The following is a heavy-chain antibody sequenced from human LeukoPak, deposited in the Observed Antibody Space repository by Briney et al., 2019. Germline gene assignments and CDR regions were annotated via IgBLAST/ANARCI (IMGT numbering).Heavy chain of an antibody. J-gene: IGHJ6*02. D-gene: IGHD4-11*01. CDR1: GGSIRSSSYY. CDR3: ARHVTTTVTYYYYGMDV. CDR2: LYDSGST. Sequence: SETLSLTCSVSGGSIRSSSYYWGWIRQPPGKGLEWIGSLYDSGSTYYNPSLRSRVTISVDTSKNHFSLKLSSVTAADTAVYYCARHVTTTVTYYYYGMDVWGQGTTVTVSS. V-gene: IGHV4-39*01.